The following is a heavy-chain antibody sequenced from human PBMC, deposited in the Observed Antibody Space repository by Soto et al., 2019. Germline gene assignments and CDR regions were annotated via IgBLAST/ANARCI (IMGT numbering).Heavy chain of an antibody. CDR2: ISYDGSNK. CDR3: VRPREKGAAGTYFQH. J-gene: IGHJ1*01. Sequence: GGSLRLSCAASGFTFSSYAMHWVRQAPGKGLEWVAVISYDGSNKYYADSVKGRFTISRDNSKNTLYLQMNSLRAEDTAVYYCVRPREKGAAGTYFQHWGQGTLVTVSS. D-gene: IGHD6-13*01. V-gene: IGHV3-30*04. CDR1: GFTFSSYA.